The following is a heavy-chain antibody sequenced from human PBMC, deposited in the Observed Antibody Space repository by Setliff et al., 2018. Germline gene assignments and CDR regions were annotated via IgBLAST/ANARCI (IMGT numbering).Heavy chain of an antibody. V-gene: IGHV1-69*10. CDR3: ARERPRGYSYGYDYYYGMDV. D-gene: IGHD5-18*01. Sequence: ASVKVSCKASGGTFSSYAISWVRQAPGQGLEWMGGIIPILGIANYAQKFQGRVTITADESTSTAYMELSSLRSEDTAVYYCARERPRGYSYGYDYYYGMDVWGQGTTVTVSS. CDR1: GGTFSSYA. J-gene: IGHJ6*02. CDR2: IIPILGIA.